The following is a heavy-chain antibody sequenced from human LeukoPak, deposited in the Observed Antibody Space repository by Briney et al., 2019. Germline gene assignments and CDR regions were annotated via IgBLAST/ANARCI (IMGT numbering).Heavy chain of an antibody. J-gene: IGHJ4*02. CDR3: AKDRWNNYGPGDY. CDR1: GFTFTNAW. Sequence: GGSLRLSCAASGFTFTNAWMSWVRQAPGKGLEWVSTISGNGGSTYYADSVKGRFTISRDNSKNTLYLQMNSLRAEDTAVYFCAKDRWNNYGPGDYWGQGTLVSVSS. V-gene: IGHV3-23*01. CDR2: ISGNGGST. D-gene: IGHD1/OR15-1a*01.